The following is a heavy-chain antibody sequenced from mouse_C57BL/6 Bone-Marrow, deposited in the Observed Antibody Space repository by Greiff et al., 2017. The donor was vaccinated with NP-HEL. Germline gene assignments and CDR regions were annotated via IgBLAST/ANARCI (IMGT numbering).Heavy chain of an antibody. CDR3: ASLCFDY. J-gene: IGHJ2*01. D-gene: IGHD2-3*01. V-gene: IGHV2-2*01. CDR2: IWSGGST. CDR1: GFSLTSYG. Sequence: QVQLQQSGPGLVQPSQSLSITCTVSGFSLTSYGVHWVRQSQGKGLEWLGVIWSGGSTDYNAAFISRLSISKDNSKSQVFFKMNSLQADDTAIYYCASLCFDYWGQGTTLTVSS.